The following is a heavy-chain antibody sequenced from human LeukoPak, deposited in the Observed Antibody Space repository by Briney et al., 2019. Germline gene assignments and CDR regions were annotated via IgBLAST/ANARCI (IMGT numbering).Heavy chain of an antibody. CDR3: ARSRVPKRFGVVIDRGDY. V-gene: IGHV4-34*01. J-gene: IGHJ4*02. CDR2: INHSGST. D-gene: IGHD3-3*01. Sequence: SETLSLTCDVYGGSFSGYYWSWIRQPPGKGLEWMGEINHSGSTNYNPSLQSRVTISVETTKNQFSLKLSSVTAADTAVYYCARSRVPKRFGVVIDRGDYWGQGTLVTVSS. CDR1: GGSFSGYY.